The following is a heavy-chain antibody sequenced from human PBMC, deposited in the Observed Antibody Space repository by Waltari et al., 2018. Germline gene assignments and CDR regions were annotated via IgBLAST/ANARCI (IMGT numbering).Heavy chain of an antibody. CDR2: SSYDGRTR. V-gene: IGHV3-23*01. CDR1: GFTFSPHA. Sequence: EVQLLESGGGLVQPGGSLRLSCAASGFTFSPHAMSWVRPAPGKGLEWVSVSSYDGRTRYSADSVRDRFTISRDNSRNTFYLEMNSLRAEDTAVYYCARDWRRSLEFFDWLLFALDLWGQGTLVAVSS. D-gene: IGHD3-3*02. CDR3: ARDWRRSLEFFDWLLFALDL. J-gene: IGHJ5*02.